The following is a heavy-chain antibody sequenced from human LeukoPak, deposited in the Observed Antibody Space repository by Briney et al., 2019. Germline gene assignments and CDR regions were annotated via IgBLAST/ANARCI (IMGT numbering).Heavy chain of an antibody. D-gene: IGHD6-25*01. J-gene: IGHJ4*02. CDR3: AGRSVSSRSGDFDY. V-gene: IGHV3-53*01. CDR2: FSAGGGT. CDR1: GFTVSSTY. Sequence: PGGSLRLSCAASGFTVSSTYMSWVRQGPGKGLEWLSVFSAGGGTFYADSVRGRFTISRDNSKNTLYLQMDSLRAEDTAVYYCAGRSVSSRSGDFDYWGQGTLVTVSS.